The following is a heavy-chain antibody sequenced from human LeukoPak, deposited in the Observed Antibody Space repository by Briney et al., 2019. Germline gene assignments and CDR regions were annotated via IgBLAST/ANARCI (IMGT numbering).Heavy chain of an antibody. CDR1: GGTFSSYA. D-gene: IGHD3-3*01. J-gene: IGHJ4*02. V-gene: IGHV1-69*05. CDR3: AGAYYDFWSGPFDY. CDR2: IIPIFGTA. Sequence: ASVKVSCKASGGTFSSYAIGWVRQAPGQGLGWMGGIIPIFGTANYAQKFQGRVTITTDESTSTAYMELSSLRSEDTAVYYCAGAYYDFWSGPFDYWGQGTLVTVSS.